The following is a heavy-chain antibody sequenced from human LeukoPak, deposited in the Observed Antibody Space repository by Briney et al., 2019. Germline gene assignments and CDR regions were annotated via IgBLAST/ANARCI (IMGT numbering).Heavy chain of an antibody. CDR2: ISSNGGST. J-gene: IGHJ6*03. CDR1: GFTFSSYA. V-gene: IGHV3-64*01. CDR3: ARDHGYSSLSGFGYYYYYYYMDV. Sequence: PGGSLRLSCAASGFTFSSYAMHWVRQAPGKGVEYVSAISSNGGSTYYANSVKGRFTISRDNSKNTLYLQMGSLRAEDMAVYYCARDHGYSSLSGFGYYYYYYYMDVWGKGTTVTISS. D-gene: IGHD6-13*01.